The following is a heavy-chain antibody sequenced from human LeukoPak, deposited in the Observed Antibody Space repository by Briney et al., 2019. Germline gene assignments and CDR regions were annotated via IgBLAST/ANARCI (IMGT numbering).Heavy chain of an antibody. CDR2: ISYDGSNK. CDR3: ELDSSGYYTS. CDR1: GFTFSSYA. V-gene: IGHV3-30-3*01. Sequence: SGGSLRLSCAASGFTFSSYAMHWVRQAPGKGLEWVAVISYDGSNKYYADSVKGRFTISRDNAKNSLYLQMNSLRAEDTAVYYCELDSSGYYTSWGQGTLVTVSS. J-gene: IGHJ4*02. D-gene: IGHD3-22*01.